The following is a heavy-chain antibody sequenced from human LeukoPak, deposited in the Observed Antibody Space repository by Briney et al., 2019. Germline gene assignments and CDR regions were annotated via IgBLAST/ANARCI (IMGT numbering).Heavy chain of an antibody. V-gene: IGHV3-23*01. D-gene: IGHD3-10*01. CDR2: ISGSGGST. J-gene: IGHJ6*02. CDR3: VKPHYYGSGSYYTNYYYYGMDV. Sequence: PGGSLRLSCAASGFTFSSYAMSWVRQAPGKGLEWVSAISGSGGSTYYADSVKGRFTISRDNSKNTLYLQMNSLRAEDTAVYYCVKPHYYGSGSYYTNYYYYGMDVWGQGTTVTVSS. CDR1: GFTFSSYA.